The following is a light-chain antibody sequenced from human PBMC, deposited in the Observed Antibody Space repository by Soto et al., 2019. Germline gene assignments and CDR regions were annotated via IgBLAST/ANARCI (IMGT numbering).Light chain of an antibody. CDR1: SSNIGSKT. CDR2: SNY. Sequence: QSVLTQPPSASGTPGQRVTISCSGSSSNIGSKTVNWYQQLPGTAPKLLIYSNYQRPSGVPDRFSRSKSGTSASLAISGLQSEDEADYYCSAWDASLNGYVFGTGTKVTVL. CDR3: SAWDASLNGYV. J-gene: IGLJ1*01. V-gene: IGLV1-44*01.